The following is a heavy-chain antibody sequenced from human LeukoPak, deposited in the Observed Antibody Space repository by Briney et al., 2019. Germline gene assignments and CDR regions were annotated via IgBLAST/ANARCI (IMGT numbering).Heavy chain of an antibody. V-gene: IGHV3-66*01. CDR1: GFTVSTNY. CDR3: ARGRGGGRSDC. J-gene: IGHJ4*02. D-gene: IGHD3-10*01. CDR2: IYTGGTT. Sequence: GGSLRLSCAASGFTVSTNYMSWVRQAPGKGLEWVSVIYTGGTTYYADSVKGRFTISRDNSKNTLYLQMDSLRAEDTAVYYCARGRGGGRSDCWGQGTLVTVSS.